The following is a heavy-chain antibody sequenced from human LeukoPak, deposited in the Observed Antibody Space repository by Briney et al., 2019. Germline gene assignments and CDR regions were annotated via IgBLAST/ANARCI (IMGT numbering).Heavy chain of an antibody. D-gene: IGHD2/OR15-2a*01. CDR2: IYDNGNT. V-gene: IGHV4-59*01. J-gene: IGHJ4*02. Sequence: SETLSLTCTVSGDSIIGYYWSWVRQPPGKGLEWIACIYDNGNTNYNPSLKSRVAISVDTSRNQFSLKLSSVTAADTAVYYCARENRGDYFDYWGQGTLVTVSS. CDR3: ARENRGDYFDY. CDR1: GDSIIGYY.